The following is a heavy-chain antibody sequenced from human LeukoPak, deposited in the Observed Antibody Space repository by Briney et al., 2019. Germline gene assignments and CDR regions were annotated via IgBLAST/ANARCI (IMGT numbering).Heavy chain of an antibody. J-gene: IGHJ4*02. CDR3: ARVGSYVHFDY. CDR1: GDSVSSNSAA. V-gene: IGHV6-1*01. CDR2: TYYRSKWNN. Sequence: QTPSLTCAMSGDSVSSNSAAWNSIRPSPSRGLEWLGRTYYRSKWNNDYAVSVKSRITINPDTSKNQFSLQLNSVTPEDTAVYYCARVGSYVHFDYWGQGTLVTVSS. D-gene: IGHD3-10*02.